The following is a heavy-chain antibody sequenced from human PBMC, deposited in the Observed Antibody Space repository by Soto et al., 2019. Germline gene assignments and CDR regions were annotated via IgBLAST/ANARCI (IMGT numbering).Heavy chain of an antibody. Sequence: PGGSLRLCCTASGFTFADYAMSWFRQAPGKGLEWVGFIRSKGYGGTTEYAASVKGRFTISRDDSKSIAYLQMNSLKTEDTAVYYCTKRYFGGSDPFDIWGRGTMVTVSS. CDR2: IRSKGYGGTT. V-gene: IGHV3-49*03. D-gene: IGHD3-9*01. CDR1: GFTFADYA. CDR3: TKRYFGGSDPFDI. J-gene: IGHJ3*02.